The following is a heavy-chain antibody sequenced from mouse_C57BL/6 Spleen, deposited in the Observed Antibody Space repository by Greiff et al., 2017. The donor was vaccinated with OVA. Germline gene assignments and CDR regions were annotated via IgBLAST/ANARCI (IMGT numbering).Heavy chain of an antibody. Sequence: EVKLVESGPELVKPGASVKISCKASGYTFTDYNMNWVKQSNGKSLEWIGVINPNYGTTSYNQKFKGKATLTVDQSSSTAYMQLNSLTSEDSAVYYCARDDGYSYYFDYWGQGTTLTVSS. CDR3: ARDDGYSYYFDY. J-gene: IGHJ2*01. V-gene: IGHV1-39*01. CDR2: INPNYGTT. CDR1: GYTFTDYN. D-gene: IGHD2-3*01.